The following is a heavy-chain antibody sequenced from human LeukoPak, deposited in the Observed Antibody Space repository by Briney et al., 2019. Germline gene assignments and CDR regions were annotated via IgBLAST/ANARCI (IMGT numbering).Heavy chain of an antibody. D-gene: IGHD3-10*01. CDR2: MNPNSGNT. CDR3: ARDLPSYGSGSYYRPFDF. Sequence: ASVKVSCKASGYTFTSYDINWVRQATGQGLEWMGWMNPNSGNTGYAQKFQGRVTMTRNTSIRTAYMELSSLRSEDTAVYYCARDLPSYGSGSYYRPFDFWGQGTLVTVSS. J-gene: IGHJ4*02. CDR1: GYTFTSYD. V-gene: IGHV1-8*01.